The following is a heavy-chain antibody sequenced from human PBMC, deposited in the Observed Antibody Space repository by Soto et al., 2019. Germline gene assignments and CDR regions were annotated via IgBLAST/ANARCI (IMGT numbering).Heavy chain of an antibody. CDR1: GYTFTGYY. CDR3: ARDCHSSSWHNWFDP. D-gene: IGHD6-13*01. Sequence: QVQLVQSGAEVKKPGASVKVSCKASGYTFTGYYMHWVRQAPGQGLEWMGWINPNSGGTNYAQKFKGRVTMTRDTSISTAYMELSRLRSDDTAVYYCARDCHSSSWHNWFDPWGQGTLVTVSS. J-gene: IGHJ5*02. CDR2: INPNSGGT. V-gene: IGHV1-2*02.